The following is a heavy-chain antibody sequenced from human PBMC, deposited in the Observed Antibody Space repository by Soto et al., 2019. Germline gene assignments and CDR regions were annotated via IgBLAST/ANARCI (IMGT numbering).Heavy chain of an antibody. CDR2: IDPSDSYT. CDR3: ARETVVVPAASFGYYYYGMDV. V-gene: IGHV5-10-1*01. D-gene: IGHD2-2*01. CDR1: RYSLTSYW. J-gene: IGHJ6*02. Sequence: PGESLKISCQGSRYSLTSYWISWLRSMPGKGLERMGRIDPSDSYTNYSPSFQGHVTISADKSISTAYLQWSSMKDSDTAMYYCARETVVVPAASFGYYYYGMDVWGQGTTVTVSS.